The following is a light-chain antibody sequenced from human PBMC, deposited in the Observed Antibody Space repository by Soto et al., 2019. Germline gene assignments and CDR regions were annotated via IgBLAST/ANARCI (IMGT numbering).Light chain of an antibody. V-gene: IGKV3-11*01. J-gene: IGKJ5*01. CDR1: QSVDKY. Sequence: ETVLTQSPATLSLSPGERATLSCRASQSVDKYIAWYQQKLGQAPRLLIYDGSIRATGIPARFSGSGSGTDFTLTISSLEPEDFAVYYCQQRRNWPPITFGQGTRLEIK. CDR2: DGS. CDR3: QQRRNWPPIT.